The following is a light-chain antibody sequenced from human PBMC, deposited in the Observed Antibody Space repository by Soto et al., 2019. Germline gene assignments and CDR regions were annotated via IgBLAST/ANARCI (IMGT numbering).Light chain of an antibody. V-gene: IGLV2-14*01. CDR1: SSDVGGYNY. CDR3: SSYTSSSTLLYV. Sequence: QSVLTQPASVSGSPGQSITISCTGTSSDVGGYNYVSWYQQHPGKAPKLMIYDVSNRPSGVSNRFSGSKSGNTASLTISGIHAEDEADYYCSSYTSSSTLLYVFGTGTKPTVL. CDR2: DVS. J-gene: IGLJ1*01.